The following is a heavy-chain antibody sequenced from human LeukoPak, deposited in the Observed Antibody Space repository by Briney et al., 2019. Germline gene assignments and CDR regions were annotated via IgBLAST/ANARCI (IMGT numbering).Heavy chain of an antibody. CDR2: INPDTGGT. CDR1: GYTFTRNY. V-gene: IGHV1-2*02. CDR3: ARISYGDYYFDY. Sequence: GASVTVSCKASGYTFTRNYIHWVRQAPGQGLEWMGWINPDTGGTSFAQKFQGSVTLTRDTSITTAYLELTRLRSDDTAVYYCARISYGDYYFDYWGQGTLVTVSS. J-gene: IGHJ4*02. D-gene: IGHD4-17*01.